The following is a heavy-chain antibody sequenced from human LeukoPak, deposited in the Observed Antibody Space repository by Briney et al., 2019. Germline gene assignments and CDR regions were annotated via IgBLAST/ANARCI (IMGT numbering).Heavy chain of an antibody. CDR2: INHSGST. J-gene: IGHJ4*02. V-gene: IGHV4-34*01. Sequence: PSETLSLTCAVYGGSFSGYYWSWIRQPPGKGPEWIGEINHSGSTNYNPSLKSRVTISVDTSKNQFSLKLSSVTAADTAVYYCARLTMIVVVIHGFDYWGQGTLVTVSS. D-gene: IGHD3-22*01. CDR3: ARLTMIVVVIHGFDY. CDR1: GGSFSGYY.